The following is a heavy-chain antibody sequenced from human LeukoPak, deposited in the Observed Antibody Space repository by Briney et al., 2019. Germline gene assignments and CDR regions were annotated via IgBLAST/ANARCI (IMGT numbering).Heavy chain of an antibody. CDR1: GYSFTSYW. J-gene: IGHJ5*02. V-gene: IGHV5-51*01. CDR3: ARLAGTTDGNWFEP. D-gene: IGHD1-7*01. Sequence: GGSLRLSCKGSGYSFTSYWIGWVRQMPGKGLEWMGIIYPGDSDTRYSPPFQGQVTISADKSISTAYLRWSSLKASDTATYYCARLAGTTDGNWFEPWGQGTLVTVSS. CDR2: IYPGDSDT.